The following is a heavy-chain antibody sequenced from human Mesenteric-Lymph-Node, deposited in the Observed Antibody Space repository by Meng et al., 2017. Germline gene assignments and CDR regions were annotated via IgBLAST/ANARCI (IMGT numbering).Heavy chain of an antibody. CDR3: ARDYAGDYPDY. CDR2: ISSSGTTI. Sequence: GESLKISCAAAGFIFSSYEMNWVRQAPGKGLEWVSYISSSGTTIYYADSVKGRFTISRDNAKNSLYVLLNSLRAEGTAVYYCARDYAGDYPDYWGQGTLVTVSS. J-gene: IGHJ4*02. CDR1: GFIFSSYE. V-gene: IGHV3-48*03. D-gene: IGHD4-23*01.